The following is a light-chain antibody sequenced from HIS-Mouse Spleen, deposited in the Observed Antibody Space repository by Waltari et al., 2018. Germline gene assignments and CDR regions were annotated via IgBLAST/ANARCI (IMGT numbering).Light chain of an antibody. Sequence: QSALTQPASVSGSPGQSITISCTGTSSDVGGYNYVSWYQQHPGKAPKLMIYEVSKRPSGVSNRFSGSKSGNTASLTISGLQAEDEADYYCSSYTSSSTFWVFGGGTKLTVL. CDR1: SSDVGGYNY. CDR3: SSYTSSSTFWV. J-gene: IGLJ3*02. V-gene: IGLV2-14*01. CDR2: EVS.